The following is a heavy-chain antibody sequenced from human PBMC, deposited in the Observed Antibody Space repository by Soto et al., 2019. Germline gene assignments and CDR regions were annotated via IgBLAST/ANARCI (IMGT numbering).Heavy chain of an antibody. V-gene: IGHV4-39*01. J-gene: IGHJ4*02. D-gene: IGHD3-22*01. Sequence: SETLSLTCTVSGGSISSSSYYWGWIRQPPGKGLEWIGSIYYSGSTYYNPSLKSRVTISVDTSKNQFSLKLSSVTAADTAVYYCARQRGLYYYDSSGYYGYFDYWGQGTLVTVSS. CDR2: IYYSGST. CDR1: GGSISSSSYY. CDR3: ARQRGLYYYDSSGYYGYFDY.